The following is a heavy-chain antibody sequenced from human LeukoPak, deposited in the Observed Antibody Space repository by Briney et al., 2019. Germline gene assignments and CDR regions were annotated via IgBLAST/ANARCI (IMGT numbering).Heavy chain of an antibody. D-gene: IGHD5-24*01. J-gene: IGHJ4*02. CDR2: IYYSGST. Sequence: SETLSLTCTVSGGTISSYYWSWIRQPPGKGLEWIGYIYYSGSTNYNPSLKSRVTITVDSSKNQFSLKPNHGTATDTAVYSCASVSSVATIDYWGQGTLVTVSS. V-gene: IGHV4-59*01. CDR3: ASVSSVATIDY. CDR1: GGTISSYY.